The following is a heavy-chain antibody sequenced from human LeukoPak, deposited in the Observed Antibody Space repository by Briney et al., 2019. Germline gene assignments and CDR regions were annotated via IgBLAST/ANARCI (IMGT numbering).Heavy chain of an antibody. D-gene: IGHD3-22*01. CDR3: ARAGSSGYDY. V-gene: IGHV4-59*01. J-gene: IGHJ4*02. Sequence: SETLSLTCTVSGRSISSYYWSWIRQPPGKGLEWIGYIYYSGSTNYNPSLKSRVTISVDTSKNQLSLKLSSVTAADTAVYYCARAGSSGYDYWGQGTLVTVSS. CDR1: GRSISSYY. CDR2: IYYSGST.